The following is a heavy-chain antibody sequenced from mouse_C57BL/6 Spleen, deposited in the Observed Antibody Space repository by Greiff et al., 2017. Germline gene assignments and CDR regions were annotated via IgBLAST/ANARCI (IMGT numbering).Heavy chain of an antibody. CDR1: GYSITSGYY. CDR3: AREGIYFDD. V-gene: IGHV3-6*01. CDR2: ISYDGSN. J-gene: IGHJ2*01. Sequence: ESGPGLVKPSQSLSLTCSVTGYSITSGYYWNWIRQFPGNKLEWMGYISYDGSNNYNPSLKNRISITRDTSKNQFFLKLNSVTTEDTATYYCAREGIYFDDWGQGTTLTVSS.